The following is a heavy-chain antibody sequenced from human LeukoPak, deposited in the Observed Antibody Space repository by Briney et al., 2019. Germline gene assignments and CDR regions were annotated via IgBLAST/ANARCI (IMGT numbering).Heavy chain of an antibody. V-gene: IGHV4-30-2*01. Sequence: PSETLSLTCAVSGGSISSGGYSWSWIRQPPGKGLEWIGYIYHSGSTYYNPSLKSRVTISEDRSKNQFSLKLSSVTAADTAVYYCARQTTFLPAGGPHFDYWGQGTLVTVSS. CDR2: IYHSGST. J-gene: IGHJ4*02. CDR3: ARQTTFLPAGGPHFDY. D-gene: IGHD3-16*01. CDR1: GGSISSGGYS.